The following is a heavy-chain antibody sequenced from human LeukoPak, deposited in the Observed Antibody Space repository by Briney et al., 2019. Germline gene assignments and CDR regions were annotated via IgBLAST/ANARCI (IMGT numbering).Heavy chain of an antibody. J-gene: IGHJ4*02. CDR3: SEFTYYEILTGYYYFDY. V-gene: IGHV4-61*03. Sequence: SETLSLTCTVSGGPVSSGSYCWSWIRQPPGKGLEWIGYIYYSGSTIYNPSLKSRVTISVDTSKNDISLKLSSVTAGAAAVFVWSEFTYYEILTGYYYFDYWGQGTLIIVSS. CDR2: IYYSGST. D-gene: IGHD3-9*01. CDR1: GGPVSSGSYC.